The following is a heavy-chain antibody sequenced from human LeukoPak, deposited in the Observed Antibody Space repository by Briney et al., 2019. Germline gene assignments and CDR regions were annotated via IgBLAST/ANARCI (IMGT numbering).Heavy chain of an antibody. Sequence: GGSLRLSCAASGFVFGDYAMNWVRQAPGTGLEWVSGISGGGANKFYADSVKGRFTISRDNSKNTLYLQMNSLRAEDTAVYYCARGRLFMNYYYMDVWGKGTTVTVSS. J-gene: IGHJ6*03. CDR3: ARGRLFMNYYYMDV. V-gene: IGHV3-23*01. D-gene: IGHD3-16*01. CDR1: GFVFGDYA. CDR2: ISGGGANK.